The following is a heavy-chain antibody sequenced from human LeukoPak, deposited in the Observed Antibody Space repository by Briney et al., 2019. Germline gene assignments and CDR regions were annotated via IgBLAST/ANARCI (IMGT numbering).Heavy chain of an antibody. V-gene: IGHV4-30-4*08. CDR1: GGSISSGDYY. J-gene: IGHJ6*03. Sequence: SETLSLTCTVSGGSISSGDYYLSWIRQPPGKGLEWIGYIYYSGSTYYNPSLKSRVTISVDTSKNQFSLKLSSVTAADTAVYYCARVGSYYYDYYMDVWGKGTTVTVSS. CDR2: IYYSGST. CDR3: ARVGSYYYDYYMDV. D-gene: IGHD2-21*01.